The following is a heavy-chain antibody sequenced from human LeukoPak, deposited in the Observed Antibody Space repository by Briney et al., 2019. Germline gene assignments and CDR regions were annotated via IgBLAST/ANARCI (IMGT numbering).Heavy chain of an antibody. Sequence: GGSLRLSCAASGFTFSSYEMNWVRQAPGKGLECVSYISSSGSTIYYADSVKGRFTISRDNDTNSLYLQMNSLRAEDTAVYYCARVEGSYYDSSGYYYRYYYYMDVWGQGTTVTVSS. V-gene: IGHV3-48*03. J-gene: IGHJ6*03. CDR2: ISSSGSTI. CDR1: GFTFSSYE. D-gene: IGHD3-22*01. CDR3: ARVEGSYYDSSGYYYRYYYYMDV.